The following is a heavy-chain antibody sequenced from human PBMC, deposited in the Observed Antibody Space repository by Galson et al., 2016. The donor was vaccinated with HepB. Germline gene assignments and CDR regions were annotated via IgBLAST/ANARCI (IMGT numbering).Heavy chain of an antibody. J-gene: IGHJ3*02. CDR3: ARRTVAPAGIGKAFDI. V-gene: IGHV4-31*03. Sequence: TLSLTCTVSGGSINSGGYYWSWIRQHPGKGLEWIGHIYYSGSTYYNPTLKSRVTISVDTSKNQFSLKLSSVTAADTAVYYCARRTVAPAGIGKAFDIWGQGTMVTVSS. CDR2: IYYSGST. D-gene: IGHD4-11*01. CDR1: GGSINSGGYY.